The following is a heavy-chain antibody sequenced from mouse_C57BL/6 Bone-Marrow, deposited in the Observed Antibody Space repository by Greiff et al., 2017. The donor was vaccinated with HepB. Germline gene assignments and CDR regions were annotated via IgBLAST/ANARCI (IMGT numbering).Heavy chain of an antibody. CDR3: AREGIYYADYYGMDY. D-gene: IGHD1-1*02. Sequence: QVQLQQPGAELVMPGASVKLSCKASGYTFTSYWMHWVKQRPGQGLEWIGEIDPSDSYTNYNQKFKGKSTLTVDKSSSRAYMQLSSLTSEDSAVYDCAREGIYYADYYGMDYGGQGTSVTVSS. CDR2: IDPSDSYT. CDR1: GYTFTSYW. V-gene: IGHV1-69*01. J-gene: IGHJ4*01.